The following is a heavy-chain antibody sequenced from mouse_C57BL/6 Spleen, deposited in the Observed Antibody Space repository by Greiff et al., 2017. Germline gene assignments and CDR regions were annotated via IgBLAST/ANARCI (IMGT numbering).Heavy chain of an antibody. CDR3: ARITTVVAPYGMDY. J-gene: IGHJ4*01. Sequence: QVQLQQPGAELARPGASVKLSCKASGYTFTSYGISWVKQRTGQGLEWIGEIYPRSGNTYYNEKFKGKATLTADKSSSTAYMELRSLTSEDSAVYFCARITTVVAPYGMDYWGQGTSVTVSS. V-gene: IGHV1-81*01. CDR2: IYPRSGNT. CDR1: GYTFTSYG. D-gene: IGHD1-1*01.